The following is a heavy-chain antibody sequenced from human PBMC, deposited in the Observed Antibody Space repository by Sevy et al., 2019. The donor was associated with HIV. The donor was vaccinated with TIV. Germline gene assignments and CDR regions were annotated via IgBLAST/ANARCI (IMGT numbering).Heavy chain of an antibody. V-gene: IGHV3-53*01. CDR3: AREGPMVRGVIIYYGMDV. CDR1: GFTVSSNY. CDR2: IYSGGST. Sequence: GGSLRLSCAASGFTVSSNYMSWVRQAPGKGLEWVSVIYSGGSTYYADSVKGRFTISRDNSKNTLYLQMNSLRAEDTAVYYCAREGPMVRGVIIYYGMDVWGQGTTVTISS. J-gene: IGHJ6*02. D-gene: IGHD3-10*01.